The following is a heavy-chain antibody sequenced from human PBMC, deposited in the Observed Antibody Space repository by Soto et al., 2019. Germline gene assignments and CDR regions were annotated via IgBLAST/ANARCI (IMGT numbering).Heavy chain of an antibody. CDR1: GGSISSSSYY. CDR3: ARKEETAAGTCRFVPSEGMDV. Sequence: SETLSLTCTVSGGSISSSSYYWGWIRQPPGKGLEWIGSIYYSGSTYYNPSLKSRVTISVDTSKNQFSLKLSSVTAADTAVYYCARKEETAAGTCRFVPSEGMDVWGQGTTVTVSS. CDR2: IYYSGST. J-gene: IGHJ6*02. D-gene: IGHD6-13*01. V-gene: IGHV4-39*01.